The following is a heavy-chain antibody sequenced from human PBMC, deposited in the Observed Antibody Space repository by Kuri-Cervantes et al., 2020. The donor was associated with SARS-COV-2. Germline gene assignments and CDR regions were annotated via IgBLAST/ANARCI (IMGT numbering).Heavy chain of an antibody. CDR1: GFTFSSYG. CDR2: IWYDGSNK. D-gene: IGHD5-18*01. Sequence: GGSLRLSCAASGFTFSSYGMHWVRQAPGKGLEWVAVIWYDGSNKYYADSVKGRFTISRDNSKNTLYLQMNSLRAEDTAVYYCARHLESQMQLWSYYYFDYWGQGTLVTVSS. CDR3: ARHLESQMQLWSYYYFDY. V-gene: IGHV3-33*01. J-gene: IGHJ4*02.